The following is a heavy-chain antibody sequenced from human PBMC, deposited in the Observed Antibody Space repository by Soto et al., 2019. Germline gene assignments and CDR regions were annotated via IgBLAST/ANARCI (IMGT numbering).Heavy chain of an antibody. CDR2: IIPIFGTA. Sequence: QVQLVQSGAAVKKPGSSVKVSCKASGGTFSSYAISWVRQAPVQGLEWMGGIIPIFGTANYAQKFQGRVTITADESTSTAYMELSSLRSEDTAVYYCARGPSLSTMIVVDKLNWFDPWGQGTLVTVSS. CDR3: ARGPSLSTMIVVDKLNWFDP. V-gene: IGHV1-69*01. CDR1: GGTFSSYA. J-gene: IGHJ5*02. D-gene: IGHD3-22*01.